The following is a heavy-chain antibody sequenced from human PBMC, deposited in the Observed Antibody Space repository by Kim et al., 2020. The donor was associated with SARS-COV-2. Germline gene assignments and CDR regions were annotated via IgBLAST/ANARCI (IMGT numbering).Heavy chain of an antibody. CDR1: GGSISSSNW. CDR3: ARDCWGFGRGAFDI. J-gene: IGHJ3*02. CDR2: IYHSGST. V-gene: IGHV4-4*02. Sequence: SETLSLTCAVSGGSISSSNWWSWVRQPPGKGLEWIGEIYHSGSTNYNPSLKSRVTISVDKSKNQFSLKLSSVTAADTAVYYCARDCWGFGRGAFDIWGQGTMVAVSS. D-gene: IGHD7-27*01.